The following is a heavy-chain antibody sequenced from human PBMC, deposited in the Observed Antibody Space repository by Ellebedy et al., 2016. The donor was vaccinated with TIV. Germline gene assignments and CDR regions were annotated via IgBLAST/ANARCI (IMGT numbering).Heavy chain of an antibody. CDR2: ISGSGSNT. J-gene: IGHJ4*02. V-gene: IGHV3-23*01. D-gene: IGHD3-10*01. CDR3: ARDRVYYGSGSYYNIFDY. CDR1: GFTFSSYA. Sequence: GGSLRLSCAASGFTFSSYAMTWVRQAPGKGLEWVSAISGSGSNTHYPYSLKERFTVSRDNSKNTLYLQVDSLRAEDTAVYYCARDRVYYGSGSYYNIFDYWGQGTLVTVSS.